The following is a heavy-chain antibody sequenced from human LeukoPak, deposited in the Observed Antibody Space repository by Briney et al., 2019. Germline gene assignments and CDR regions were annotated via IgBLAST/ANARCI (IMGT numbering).Heavy chain of an antibody. D-gene: IGHD6-19*01. Sequence: GGSLRLSCAVSGFNFGTYWMSWVRQAPGKGLEWVANMNQDGSEKYYVDSLKGRFTISRDNAKNSLYLQMNSLRAEDTAVYYCARDPPGLEVAGYDYWGQGTLVTVSS. CDR2: MNQDGSEK. CDR1: GFNFGTYW. CDR3: ARDPPGLEVAGYDY. J-gene: IGHJ4*02. V-gene: IGHV3-7*01.